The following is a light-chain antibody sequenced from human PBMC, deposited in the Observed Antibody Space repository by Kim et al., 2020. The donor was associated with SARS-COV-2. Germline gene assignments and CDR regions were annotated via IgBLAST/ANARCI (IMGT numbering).Light chain of an antibody. V-gene: IGKV1-33*01. CDR2: DAS. CDR3: QQYDSFPLT. CDR1: QDISND. Sequence: DIQMTQSPSSLSASVGDRVTITCQASQDISNDLNWYQLKPEKAPKILMYDASNLETGVPLRFSGSGSGTDFTFTISSLQPEDTATYYCQQYDSFPLTFGRGTKVDIK. J-gene: IGKJ4*02.